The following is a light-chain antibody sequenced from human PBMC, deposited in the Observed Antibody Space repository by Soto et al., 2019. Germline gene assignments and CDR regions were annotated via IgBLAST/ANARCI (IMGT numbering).Light chain of an antibody. Sequence: EIVMTQSPATLSVSPGERATLSCRASQSVSTNLAWYQQKPGQSPRLLIYGASTRATGIPARFSGSGSETEFTLTISSLQSEDFAVYYCQQYTNWPPYTFGWGTNLEIK. CDR3: QQYTNWPPYT. J-gene: IGKJ2*01. V-gene: IGKV3-15*01. CDR2: GAS. CDR1: QSVSTN.